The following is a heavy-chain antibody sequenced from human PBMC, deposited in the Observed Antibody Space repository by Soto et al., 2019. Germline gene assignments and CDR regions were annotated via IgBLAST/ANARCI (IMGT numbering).Heavy chain of an antibody. J-gene: IGHJ4*02. CDR3: AREENSGSYLYYFVY. CDR1: GGTFSSYT. Sequence: SVKVSCKASGGTFSSYTISWVRQAPGQGLEWMGRIIPILGIANYAQKFQGRVTITADKSTSTAYMELSSLRSEDTAVYYCAREENSGSYLYYFVYWGQGTLVTVSS. V-gene: IGHV1-69*04. D-gene: IGHD1-26*01. CDR2: IIPILGIA.